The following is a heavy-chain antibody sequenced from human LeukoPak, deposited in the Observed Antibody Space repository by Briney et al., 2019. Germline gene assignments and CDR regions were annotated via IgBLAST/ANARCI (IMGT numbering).Heavy chain of an antibody. CDR2: ISGSGVST. CDR1: GFTFSTYA. V-gene: IGHV3-23*01. Sequence: GGSLRLSCAASGFTFSTYAMSWVRQAPGKGLEWVSVISGSGVSTYYADSVEGRFTISRDKSSNTLYQQMNSLRAEDTAVYYCAKRGYDSGGYYGYFDYWGQGTLVTVSS. CDR3: AKRGYDSGGYYGYFDY. D-gene: IGHD3-22*01. J-gene: IGHJ4*02.